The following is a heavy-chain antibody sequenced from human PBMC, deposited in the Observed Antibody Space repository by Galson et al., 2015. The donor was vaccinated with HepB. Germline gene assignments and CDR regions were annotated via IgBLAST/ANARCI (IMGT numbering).Heavy chain of an antibody. Sequence: SLRLSCAASGFTLDDYTMHWVRQAPGKGLEWVSLISWDGGSTYYADSVKGRFTISRDNSKNSLYLQMNSLRTEDTALYYCAKDMDPVAAWGYFDYWGQGTLVTVSS. CDR2: ISWDGGST. CDR1: GFTLDDYT. CDR3: AKDMDPVAAWGYFDY. D-gene: IGHD6-19*01. J-gene: IGHJ4*02. V-gene: IGHV3-43*01.